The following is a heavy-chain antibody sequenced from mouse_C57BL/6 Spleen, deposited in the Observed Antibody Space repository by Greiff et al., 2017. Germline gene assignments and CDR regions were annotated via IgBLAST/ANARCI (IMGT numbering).Heavy chain of an antibody. J-gene: IGHJ3*01. CDR1: GYPFTDYY. D-gene: IGHD3-2*02. V-gene: IGHV1-26*01. CDR3: ARDPADSSGPLAY. Sequence: VQLQQSGPELVKPGASVKISCKASGYPFTDYYMNWVKQSHGKSLEWIGDINPNNGGTSYNQKFKGKATLTVDKSSSTAYMELRGLTSEDSAVYYCARDPADSSGPLAYWGQGTLVTVSA. CDR2: INPNNGGT.